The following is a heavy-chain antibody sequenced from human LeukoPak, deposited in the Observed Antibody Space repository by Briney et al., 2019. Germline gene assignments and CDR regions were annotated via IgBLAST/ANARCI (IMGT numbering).Heavy chain of an antibody. Sequence: SETLSLTCTVSGGSISSYYWSWVRQPAGKGLEWIGRIYTSGSTNYNPSLKSRVTISVDTSKNQFSLKLSSVTAADTAVYYCHGAYYYDSSGYWAYFDYWGQGTLVTVSS. CDR1: GGSISSYY. J-gene: IGHJ4*02. D-gene: IGHD3-22*01. V-gene: IGHV4-4*07. CDR2: IYTSGST. CDR3: HGAYYYDSSGYWAYFDY.